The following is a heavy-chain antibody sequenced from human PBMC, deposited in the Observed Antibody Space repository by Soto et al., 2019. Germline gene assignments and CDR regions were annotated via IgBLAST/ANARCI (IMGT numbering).Heavy chain of an antibody. D-gene: IGHD4-17*01. J-gene: IGHJ6*02. CDR3: ARYTLTVTPYYYYYYGMDV. V-gene: IGHV1-69*13. CDR1: GGTFSSYA. CDR2: IIPIFGTA. Sequence: GASVKVSCKASGGTFSSYAISWVRQAPGQGLEWMGGIIPIFGTANYAQKFQGRVTITADESTSTAYMELSSLRSEDTAVYYCARYTLTVTPYYYYYYGMDVWGQGTTVTVSS.